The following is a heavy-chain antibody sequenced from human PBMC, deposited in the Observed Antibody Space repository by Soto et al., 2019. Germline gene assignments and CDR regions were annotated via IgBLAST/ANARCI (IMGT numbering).Heavy chain of an antibody. D-gene: IGHD3-10*01. CDR3: ARGEFYGLFDY. CDR2: ISSSGST. J-gene: IGHJ4*02. CDR1: GGSIRRRTYY. V-gene: IGHV4-31*03. Sequence: SETLSLTCTVSGGSIRRRTYYWTWIRQHPGKGLEWIGYISSSGSTHYNPSLKSRVTISVDTSKNQFSLKLSSVTAADTAVYYCARGEFYGLFDYWGQGTLVTVSS.